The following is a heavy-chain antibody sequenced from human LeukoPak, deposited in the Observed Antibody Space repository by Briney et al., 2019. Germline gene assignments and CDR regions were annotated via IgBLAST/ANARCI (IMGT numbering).Heavy chain of an antibody. Sequence: ASETLSLTCTVSGGSISSYYWGWIRQPPGKGLEWIGYLYYSGSTYNPSLKSRVSISVDTSKNQFSLKLSSVTAADTAVYYCARHGGSYSLDYWGQGTLVAVSS. CDR3: ARHGGSYSLDY. D-gene: IGHD1-26*01. CDR1: GGSISSYY. CDR2: LYYSGST. V-gene: IGHV4-59*08. J-gene: IGHJ4*02.